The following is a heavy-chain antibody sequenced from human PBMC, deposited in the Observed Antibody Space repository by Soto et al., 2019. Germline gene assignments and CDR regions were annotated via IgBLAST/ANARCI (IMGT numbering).Heavy chain of an antibody. D-gene: IGHD4-17*01. Sequence: GWSLRLSCAASGFTLSTYWMHWVRQAPGKGLEWVSGISTNGDTANYADSVKVRFTISRDNSKNALYMQMNGLRPEDTAVYYCAKDLSRGPHYAFDSWGQGTLVTVSS. V-gene: IGHV3-23*01. CDR1: GFTLSTYW. CDR3: AKDLSRGPHYAFDS. CDR2: ISTNGDTA. J-gene: IGHJ5*01.